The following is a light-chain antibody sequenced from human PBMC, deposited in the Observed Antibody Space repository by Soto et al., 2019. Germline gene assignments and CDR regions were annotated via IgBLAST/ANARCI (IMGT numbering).Light chain of an antibody. CDR3: QSYDSSRSVV. CDR1: SSNIGAGYD. V-gene: IGLV1-40*01. Sequence: QSVLTQPPSVSGASGQRVTISCTGSSSNIGAGYDVHWYQQLPGTAPKVLIYGNSNRPSGVPDRFSGSKSGTSASLAITGLQAEDEADYYCQSYDSSRSVVFGGGTKLTVL. J-gene: IGLJ2*01. CDR2: GNS.